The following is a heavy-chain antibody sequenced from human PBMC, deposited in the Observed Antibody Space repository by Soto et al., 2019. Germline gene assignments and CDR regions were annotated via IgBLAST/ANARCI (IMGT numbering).Heavy chain of an antibody. CDR2: IYYSGST. D-gene: IGHD3-10*01. Sequence: SETLSLTCTVSGGSIIRSSYYWGWIRQPPGKGLECIGSIYYSGSTYYNPSLKSRVTISVDSSKNQFSLNLSSMTAADAAVYYCATHQGYYGSGSYYYFDYWGQGTLVT. J-gene: IGHJ4*02. V-gene: IGHV4-39*01. CDR3: ATHQGYYGSGSYYYFDY. CDR1: GGSIIRSSYY.